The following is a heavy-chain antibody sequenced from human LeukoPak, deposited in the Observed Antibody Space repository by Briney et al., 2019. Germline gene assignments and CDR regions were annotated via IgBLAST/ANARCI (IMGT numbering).Heavy chain of an antibody. CDR2: ISSSSSYI. V-gene: IGHV3-21*01. J-gene: IGHJ5*02. CDR3: ARARSGYYPWGFDP. CDR1: GFTFSSYS. D-gene: IGHD3-22*01. Sequence: GGSLRLSCAASGFTFSSYSMNWVRQAPGKGLEWVSSISSSSSYIYYADSAKGRFTISRDNAKNSLYLQMNSLRAEDTAVYYCARARSGYYPWGFDPWGQGTLVTVSS.